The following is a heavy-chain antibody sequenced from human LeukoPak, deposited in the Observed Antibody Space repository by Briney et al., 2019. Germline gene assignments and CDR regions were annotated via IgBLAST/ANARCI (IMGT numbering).Heavy chain of an antibody. Sequence: SETLSLTCTVSGGSISSTTYYWGWIRQPPGKGLEWIGSMSYRGTTYYNPSLKSRATISVDTSKNQFSLKLSSVTAADTAMYYCARVKIHYFDYWGQGTLVTVSS. CDR1: GGSISSTTYY. CDR2: MSYRGTT. J-gene: IGHJ4*02. CDR3: ARVKIHYFDY. V-gene: IGHV4-39*07.